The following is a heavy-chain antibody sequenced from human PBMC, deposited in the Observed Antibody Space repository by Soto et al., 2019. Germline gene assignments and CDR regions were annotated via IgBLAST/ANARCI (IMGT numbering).Heavy chain of an antibody. CDR2: ISAYNGNT. CDR3: ARSRDYYDSSGDQYYFDY. J-gene: IGHJ4*02. Sequence: ASVKVSCKASGYTFTSYGISWVRQAPGQGLEWMGWISAYNGNTNYAQKLQGRVTMTTDTSTSTAYMELRSLRSDDTAVYYWARSRDYYDSSGDQYYFDYWGQGTLVTVSS. D-gene: IGHD3-22*01. V-gene: IGHV1-18*04. CDR1: GYTFTSYG.